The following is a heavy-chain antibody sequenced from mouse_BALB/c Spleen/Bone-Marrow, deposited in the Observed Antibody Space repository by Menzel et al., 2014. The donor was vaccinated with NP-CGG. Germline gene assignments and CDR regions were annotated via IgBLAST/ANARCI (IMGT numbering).Heavy chain of an antibody. Sequence: EVMLVESGGGLVQPGGSRELSCAASGFTFRDYGMAWVRQAPGKGPEWVAFISNLAYSIYYADTVTGRLTISRENAKNTLYLEMSSLRSEDTAMYYCARDQVYYYGSSYGYFDVWGAGTTVTVSS. J-gene: IGHJ1*01. D-gene: IGHD1-1*01. CDR1: GFTFRDYG. CDR3: ARDQVYYYGSSYGYFDV. CDR2: ISNLAYSI. V-gene: IGHV5-15*02.